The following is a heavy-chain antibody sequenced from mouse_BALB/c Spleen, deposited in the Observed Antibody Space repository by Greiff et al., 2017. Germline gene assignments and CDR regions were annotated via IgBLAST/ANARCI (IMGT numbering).Heavy chain of an antibody. J-gene: IGHJ3*01. D-gene: IGHD2-3*01. Sequence: QVQLQQSGAELVRPGTSVKVSCKASGYAFTNYLIEWVKQRPGQGLEWIGVINPGSGGTNYNEKFKGKATLTADKSSSTAYMQLSSLTSDDSAVYFCARSYDGYSYWGQGTLVTVSA. V-gene: IGHV1-54*01. CDR2: INPGSGGT. CDR1: GYAFTNYL. CDR3: ARSYDGYSY.